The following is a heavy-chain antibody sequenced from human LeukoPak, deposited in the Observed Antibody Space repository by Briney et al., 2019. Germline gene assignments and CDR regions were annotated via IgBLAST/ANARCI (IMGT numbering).Heavy chain of an antibody. J-gene: IGHJ6*02. D-gene: IGHD4-17*01. CDR3: AREDPQTTVPEGLDV. Sequence: PSETLSLTCTVSGGSISNYYWSWLRQPPGKGLEWIGYIYFSGTTNINPSLKSRATISVDMSKNQFSLKLRSVTAADTAVYYCAREDPQTTVPEGLDVWGQGTTVTVSS. CDR2: IYFSGTT. CDR1: GGSISNYY. V-gene: IGHV4-59*01.